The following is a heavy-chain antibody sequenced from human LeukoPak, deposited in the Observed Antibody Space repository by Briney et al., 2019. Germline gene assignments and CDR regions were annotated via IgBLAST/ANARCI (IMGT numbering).Heavy chain of an antibody. D-gene: IGHD2-2*01. Sequence: PGGSLRLSCAASGFTFSTYAMNWVRQAPGEGLESVSAISDSGDTTYYADSVKGRFTISRDNSGNTLYLQMNNLRAEDTAIYYCAKDQLEVPANIGLIPSDYWGQGTLVTVSS. CDR3: AKDQLEVPANIGLIPSDY. J-gene: IGHJ4*02. V-gene: IGHV3-23*01. CDR2: ISDSGDTT. CDR1: GFTFSTYA.